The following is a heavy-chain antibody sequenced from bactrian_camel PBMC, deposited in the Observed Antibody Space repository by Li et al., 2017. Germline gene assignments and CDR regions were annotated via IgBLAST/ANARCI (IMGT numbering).Heavy chain of an antibody. V-gene: IGHV3S40*01. CDR3: AAPDPADWRLCGPGIPHYQYKY. D-gene: IGHD4*01. Sequence: VQLVESGGGLVQPGGSLRLSCAASGFTFSSYEMTWVRQGPGKGLEWVSSIHSGGGSTYYADSVKGRFTVSQDHAKSTGYLRMNSLKPEDTAMYYCAAPDPADWRLCGPGIPHYQYKYWGQGTQVTVS. CDR1: GFTFSSYE. CDR2: IHSGGGST. J-gene: IGHJ4*01.